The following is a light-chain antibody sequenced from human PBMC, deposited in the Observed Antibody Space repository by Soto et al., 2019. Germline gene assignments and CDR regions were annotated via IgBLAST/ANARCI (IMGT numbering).Light chain of an antibody. Sequence: QSVLTQPPSASGSPGPSVTISCTGTSSDVGGYNYVSWYQQHPVKAPKLMIYEVSKRPSGVPDRFSGSNSGNTASLTVSGLQAEDEVDYYSSSYTGSNICLSGNGTKLTV. J-gene: IGLJ1*01. CDR1: SSDVGGYNY. CDR2: EVS. V-gene: IGLV2-8*01. CDR3: SSYTGSNICL.